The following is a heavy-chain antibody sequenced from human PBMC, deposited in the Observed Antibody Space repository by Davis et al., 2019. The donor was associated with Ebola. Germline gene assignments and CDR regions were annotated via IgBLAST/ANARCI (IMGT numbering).Heavy chain of an antibody. Sequence: LRLSCTVSGGSISRGGSYWTWIRQHPGKGLEWIGYIYYSGSTYYKPSLKSRVTISLDTPKNQFSLNLYSVTAADTAVYYCARDLRYDSSGYDYYFYMDVWGKGTTVTVSS. CDR2: IYYSGST. D-gene: IGHD3-22*01. V-gene: IGHV4-31*03. CDR3: ARDLRYDSSGYDYYFYMDV. J-gene: IGHJ6*03. CDR1: GGSISRGGSY.